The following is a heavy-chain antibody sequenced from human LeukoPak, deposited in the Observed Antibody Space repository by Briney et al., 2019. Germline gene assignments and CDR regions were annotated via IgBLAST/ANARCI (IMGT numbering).Heavy chain of an antibody. V-gene: IGHV4-59*12. J-gene: IGHJ4*02. CDR2: IHDSGGT. D-gene: IGHD3-16*02. CDR3: ARERVWGSYRDYFDY. CDR1: AGFLSTYY. Sequence: PSETLSLPCTVSAGFLSTYYWTWIRQPPGKGLEWVGYIHDSGGTKYSPSLKRRVTISVNTSKNQFSLKLSSVNAADTAVYYCARERVWGSYRDYFDYWGQGILVTVSS.